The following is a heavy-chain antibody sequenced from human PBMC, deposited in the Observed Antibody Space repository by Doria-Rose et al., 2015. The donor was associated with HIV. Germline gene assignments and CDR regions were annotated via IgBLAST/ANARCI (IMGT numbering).Heavy chain of an antibody. V-gene: IGHV3-21*01. D-gene: IGHD3-10*01. CDR1: GFTFSSHR. J-gene: IGHJ4*02. CDR3: ATGVTLDY. Sequence: VQLVQSGGGLVRPGGSLRLSCATSGFTFSSHRINWVRQAPGKGLEWLSSSSSTSAYITYAASVRGRFTISRDNARNSLYLQMDSLRAEDTAIYYCATGVTLDYWGQGTLVTVSS. CDR2: SSSTSAYI.